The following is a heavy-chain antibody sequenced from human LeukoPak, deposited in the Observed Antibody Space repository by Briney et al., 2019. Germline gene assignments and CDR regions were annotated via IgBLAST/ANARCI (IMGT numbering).Heavy chain of an antibody. Sequence: PGGSLRLSCAASGFTFSSYSMNWVRQAPGKGLEWVSSISSSSSYIYYADSVKGRFTISRDNAKNSLYLQMNSLRAEDAAIYYCTRVANYGGYEFDFWGQGTLVTVSS. CDR3: TRVANYGGYEFDF. J-gene: IGHJ4*02. CDR1: GFTFSSYS. CDR2: ISSSSSYI. D-gene: IGHD4-23*01. V-gene: IGHV3-21*01.